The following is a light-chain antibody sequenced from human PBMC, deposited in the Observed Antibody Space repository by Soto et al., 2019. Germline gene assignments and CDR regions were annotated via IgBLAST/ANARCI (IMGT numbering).Light chain of an antibody. CDR1: QSFSSSY. Sequence: EIVLTQSPGTLSLSPGERATLSCRASQSFSSSYLAWYQQKPGQAPRLLIYGASSRSTSIPDRFSGSGSGTDFTLTISRLEADDLPVYSCQSYGSSPGTFGPGTKVDIK. J-gene: IGKJ3*01. CDR3: QSYGSSPGT. CDR2: GAS. V-gene: IGKV3-20*01.